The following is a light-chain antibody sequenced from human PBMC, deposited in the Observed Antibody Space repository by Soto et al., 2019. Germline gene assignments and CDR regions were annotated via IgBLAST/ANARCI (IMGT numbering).Light chain of an antibody. V-gene: IGKV1D-12*01. Sequence: DIQMTQSPSSGSASVGDRIIITCRASQYISTWLAWYQQKPGEAPKLLIFAASRLHGGVPSRFSGSGSGTDFTLTINNLQPEDFATYYCQQADSFPLTFGGGTKVEVK. CDR1: QYISTW. CDR3: QQADSFPLT. J-gene: IGKJ4*01. CDR2: AAS.